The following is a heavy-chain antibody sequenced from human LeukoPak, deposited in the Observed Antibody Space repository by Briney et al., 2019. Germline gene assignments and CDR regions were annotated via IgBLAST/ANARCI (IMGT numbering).Heavy chain of an antibody. CDR2: INPNSGGT. J-gene: IGHJ5*02. D-gene: IGHD6-13*01. V-gene: IGHV1-2*02. CDR1: GYTFTGFY. Sequence: ASVKVSCEASGYTFTGFYMHWVRQAPGQGLEWMGWINPNSGGTNYAQKFQGRVTMTRDTSISTAYMELSRLRSDDTAVYYCARERSSSYNWFDPWGQGTLVTVSS. CDR3: ARERSSSYNWFDP.